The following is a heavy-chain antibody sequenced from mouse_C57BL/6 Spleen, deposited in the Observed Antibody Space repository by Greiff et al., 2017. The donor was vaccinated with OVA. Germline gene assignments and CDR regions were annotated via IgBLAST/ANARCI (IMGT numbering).Heavy chain of an antibody. CDR2: INPSTGGT. CDR1: GYSFTGYY. Sequence: VQLQQSGPELVKPGASVKISCKASGYSFTGYYMNWVKQSPEKSLEWIGEINPSTGGTTYNQKFKAKATLTVDKSSSTAYMQLKSLTSEDSAVDYCASREGDYWGQGTTLTVSS. V-gene: IGHV1-42*01. J-gene: IGHJ2*01. CDR3: ASREGDY.